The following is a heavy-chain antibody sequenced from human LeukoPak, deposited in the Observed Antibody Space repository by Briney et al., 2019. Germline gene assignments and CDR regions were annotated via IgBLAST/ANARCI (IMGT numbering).Heavy chain of an antibody. V-gene: IGHV4-4*07. J-gene: IGHJ3*02. Sequence: SETLSLTCTVSGGSISSYYWSWIRQPAGKGLEWIGRIYTSGSTNYNPSLKSRVTISVDKSKNQFSLKLSSVTAADTAVYYCASGEGYSGCYSYYDAFDIWGQGTMVTVSS. CDR2: IYTSGST. D-gene: IGHD1-26*01. CDR1: GGSISSYY. CDR3: ASGEGYSGCYSYYDAFDI.